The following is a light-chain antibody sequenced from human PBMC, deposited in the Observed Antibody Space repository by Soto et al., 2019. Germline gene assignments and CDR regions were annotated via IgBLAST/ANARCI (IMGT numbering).Light chain of an antibody. J-gene: IGKJ2*01. Sequence: DIQMTQSPSTLSASVGDRVTITCRASQSISSWLAWYQQKPGKAPKLLIYEASSLQSGVPSRFSGSGSGTEFTLNISNLQPDDCATYCCQQYDSYSQYTFGQGTKLEIK. CDR3: QQYDSYSQYT. CDR2: EAS. V-gene: IGKV1-5*03. CDR1: QSISSW.